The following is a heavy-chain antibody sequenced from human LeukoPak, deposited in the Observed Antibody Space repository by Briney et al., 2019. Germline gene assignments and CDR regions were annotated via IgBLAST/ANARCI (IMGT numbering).Heavy chain of an antibody. CDR3: ARDRGTVTTYYYGMGV. V-gene: IGHV4-34*01. D-gene: IGHD4-17*01. Sequence: SETLSLTCAVYGGSFSGYYWSWIRQPPGKGLEWIGEINHSGSTNYNPSLKSRVTISVDTSKNQFSLKLSSVTAADTAVYYCARDRGTVTTYYYGMGVWGQGTTVTVSS. CDR1: GGSFSGYY. CDR2: INHSGST. J-gene: IGHJ6*02.